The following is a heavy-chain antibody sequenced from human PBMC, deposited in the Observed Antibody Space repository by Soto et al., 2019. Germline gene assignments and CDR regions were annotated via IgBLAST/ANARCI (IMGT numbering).Heavy chain of an antibody. CDR3: ARELGDYYYYYGMDV. J-gene: IGHJ6*02. V-gene: IGHV4-38-2*01. D-gene: IGHD7-27*01. Sequence: PWETLSLTCAVSGYSISRGYYWGWIRQPPGKGLEWIGSIYHSGSTYYNPSLKSRVTISVDTSKNQFSLKLSSVAAADTAVYYCARELGDYYYYYGMDVWGQGTTVTVSS. CDR2: IYHSGST. CDR1: GYSISRGYY.